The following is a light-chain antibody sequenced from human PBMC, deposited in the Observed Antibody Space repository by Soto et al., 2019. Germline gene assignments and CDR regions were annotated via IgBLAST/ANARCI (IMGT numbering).Light chain of an antibody. V-gene: IGKV1-27*01. Sequence: DVQMTQSPSSLSASVGDRVTITCRASEVIGTYLAWYQQKPGEVPKLLIYYASTLQAGVPSRFSGSGSGTHFTLTISSLHPEDVGSYYCLQYAKDVPGTFGQENKVEI. J-gene: IGKJ1*01. CDR3: LQYAKDVPGT. CDR1: EVIGTY. CDR2: YAS.